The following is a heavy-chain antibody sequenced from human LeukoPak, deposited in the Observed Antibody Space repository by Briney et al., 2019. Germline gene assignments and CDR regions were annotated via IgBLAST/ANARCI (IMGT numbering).Heavy chain of an antibody. V-gene: IGHV3-48*04. Sequence: GGSLRLSCAASGFTFSSYTMNWVRQAPGKGLEWVSYVRSDSGSLYADSVKGRFTISRDHAKHSVFLQMNSLRAEDTAVYYCARDSGYEFDFWGQGTPVTVSS. D-gene: IGHD5-12*01. CDR2: VRSDSGSL. J-gene: IGHJ4*02. CDR3: ARDSGYEFDF. CDR1: GFTFSSYT.